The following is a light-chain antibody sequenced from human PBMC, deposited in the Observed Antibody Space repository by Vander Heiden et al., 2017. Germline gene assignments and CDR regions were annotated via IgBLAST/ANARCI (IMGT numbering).Light chain of an antibody. CDR1: TGTVTSDHF. CDR2: DRD. Sequence: QAVVTQEPSLTVSPGGPVTLTCRSSTGTVTSDHFPYWFQQKTGHAPRTLVYDRDNQHAWTPARFSGACRGGKAAPTLSGAQPEDEAEYYGSPTDNNDYVLFGGGTKLTVL. J-gene: IGLJ2*01. CDR3: SPTDNNDYVL. V-gene: IGLV7-46*01.